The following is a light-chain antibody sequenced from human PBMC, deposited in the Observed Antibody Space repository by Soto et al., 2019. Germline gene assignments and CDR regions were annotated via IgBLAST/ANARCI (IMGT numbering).Light chain of an antibody. CDR3: QQYGSTYT. CDR2: GAS. V-gene: IGKV3-20*01. J-gene: IGKJ2*01. Sequence: EIVLTQSPGTLSLSPGERATLSCRASQSVSSSYLAWYQQKPGQAPRLLIYGASSRATGIPDRFSGSGSGTDFTITISRLEPEDFTVYYCQQYGSTYTLGQGTKLEIK. CDR1: QSVSSSY.